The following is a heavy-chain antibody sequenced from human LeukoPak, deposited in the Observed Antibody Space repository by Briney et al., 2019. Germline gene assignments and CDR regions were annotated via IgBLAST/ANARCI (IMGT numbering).Heavy chain of an antibody. CDR2: IDPNSGGT. Sequence: ASVKVSCKPSGYTFIGYGIYWVRQAPGQGLEWVARIDPNSGGTDYAQKFQDRINVTSDTSINTVYMELSRLRSDDTAVYYCARDKSIGWERYPPDYWGQGTLVTVSS. CDR3: ARDKSIGWERYPPDY. J-gene: IGHJ4*02. D-gene: IGHD1-26*01. CDR1: GYTFIGYG. V-gene: IGHV1-2*02.